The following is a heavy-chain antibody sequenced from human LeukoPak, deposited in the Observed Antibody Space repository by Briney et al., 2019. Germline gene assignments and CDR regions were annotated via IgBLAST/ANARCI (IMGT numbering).Heavy chain of an antibody. D-gene: IGHD4-23*01. CDR2: IRNDGSDK. Sequence: GGSLRLSCGASGFTVSSHGMHWVRQAPGRGLEWVAFIRNDGSDKYYADSVKGRFTISRDNSKNTLSVQMNSLRVQDTAVYYCARGAHKRDDYGGFFDYWGQGTLVTVSS. CDR1: GFTVSSHG. J-gene: IGHJ4*02. CDR3: ARGAHKRDDYGGFFDY. V-gene: IGHV3-30*02.